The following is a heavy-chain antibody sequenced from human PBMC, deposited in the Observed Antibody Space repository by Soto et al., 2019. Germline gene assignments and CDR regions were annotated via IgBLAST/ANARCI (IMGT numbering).Heavy chain of an antibody. Sequence: ETLSLTCTVSGASVNNDYWTWIRQSAGKGLECIGYISYSGTINYNPSFRSRVSMSLDTSKNQFSLRLSSVAAADTAFYYCARGASGVVPAAMPPFDYWGQGTLVTVSS. CDR3: ARGASGVVPAAMPPFDY. J-gene: IGHJ4*02. V-gene: IGHV4-59*02. CDR2: ISYSGTI. D-gene: IGHD2-2*01. CDR1: GASVNNDY.